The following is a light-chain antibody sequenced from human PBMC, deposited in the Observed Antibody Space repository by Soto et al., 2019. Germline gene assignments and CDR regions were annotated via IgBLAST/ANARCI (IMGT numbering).Light chain of an antibody. Sequence: EIVLTQSPGTLSLSPGERATLSCRASQSVSSNYLAWYQQRPGQAPRLLISGASSRATGIPDRFSGSGSGTDFTLTSSRLEPEDFAVYYCQQYGPSPQQYGTSPRLTLGGGTQVEL. CDR1: QSVSSNY. V-gene: IGKV3-20*01. J-gene: IGKJ4*01. CDR2: GAS. CDR3: QQYGPSPQQYGTSPRLT.